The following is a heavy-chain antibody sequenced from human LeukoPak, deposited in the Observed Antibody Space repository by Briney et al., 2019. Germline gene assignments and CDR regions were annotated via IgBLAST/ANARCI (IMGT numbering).Heavy chain of an antibody. V-gene: IGHV1-69*04. CDR1: GGTFSSYT. J-gene: IGHJ6*02. CDR2: IIPILGIA. Sequence: SVKVSCKASGGTFSSYTISWVRQAPGQGLEWMGRIIPILGIANYAQKFQGRVTITADKSTSTAYMELSSLRSEDTAVYYCVREGPEYYDILTGYFSLNGMDVWGQGATVTVSS. D-gene: IGHD3-9*01. CDR3: VREGPEYYDILTGYFSLNGMDV.